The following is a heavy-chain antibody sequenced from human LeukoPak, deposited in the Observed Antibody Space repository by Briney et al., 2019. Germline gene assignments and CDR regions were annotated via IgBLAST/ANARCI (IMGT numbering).Heavy chain of an antibody. J-gene: IGHJ4*02. V-gene: IGHV4-39*07. CDR2: IYYSGST. CDR3: ARGPRHYYGSGSYFY. CDR1: GGSISSSSYY. Sequence: SETLSLTCTASGGSISSSSYYWGWIRQPPGKGLEWIGSIYYSGSTYYNPSLKSRVTISVDTSKNQFSLKLSSVTAADTAVYYCARGPRHYYGSGSYFYWGQGTLVTVSS. D-gene: IGHD3-10*01.